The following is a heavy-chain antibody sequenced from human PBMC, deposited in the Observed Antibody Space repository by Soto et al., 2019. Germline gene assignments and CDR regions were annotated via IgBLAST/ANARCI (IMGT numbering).Heavy chain of an antibody. D-gene: IGHD1-26*01. CDR3: ARRYGGNLDY. CDR2: IYYSGGT. CDR1: GGSISSYY. J-gene: IGHJ4*01. V-gene: IGHV4-59*08. Sequence: QVQLQESGPGLVKPSETLSLTCTVSGGSISSYYWSWIRQPPGKGLEWIGYIYYSGGTNYNPSPKSRVTISVDSSKNHFSLKLSSVTAADTAVYYCARRYGGNLDYWGHGTLVTVSS.